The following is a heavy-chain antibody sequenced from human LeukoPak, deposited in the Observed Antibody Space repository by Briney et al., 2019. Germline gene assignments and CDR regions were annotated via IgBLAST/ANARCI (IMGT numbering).Heavy chain of an antibody. Sequence: PGGSLRLFCAASGFTFSRYSMNWVRQAPGKGLEWVSYISSSSTSIYYADSLKGRFTISRDNAKNSLFLQMDSLRAEDTAVYYCARDLRGYSGDNAFDYWGQGTLVTVSS. CDR1: GFTFSRYS. CDR3: ARDLRGYSGDNAFDY. CDR2: ISSSSTSI. V-gene: IGHV3-21*01. D-gene: IGHD5-12*01. J-gene: IGHJ4*02.